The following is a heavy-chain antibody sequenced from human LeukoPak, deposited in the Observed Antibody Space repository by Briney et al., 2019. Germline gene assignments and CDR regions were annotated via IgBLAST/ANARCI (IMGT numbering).Heavy chain of an antibody. V-gene: IGHV3-48*03. CDR1: GFTFSSYE. Sequence: PGGSLRLSCGASGFTFSSYEMNWVRQATGKGLEGVSYISSSGSTIYYADSVKGRFTISRDNAKNSLYLQMNSLRAEDTAVYYCAELGITMIGGVWGKGTTVTISS. CDR3: AELGITMIGGV. CDR2: ISSSGSTI. J-gene: IGHJ6*04. D-gene: IGHD3-10*02.